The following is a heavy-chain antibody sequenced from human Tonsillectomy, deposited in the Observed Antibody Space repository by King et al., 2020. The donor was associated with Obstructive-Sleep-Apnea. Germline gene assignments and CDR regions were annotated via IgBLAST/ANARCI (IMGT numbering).Heavy chain of an antibody. CDR2: IYYSGST. CDR3: ARDRRCGGDCYSGFDY. CDR1: GGSISSGGYY. J-gene: IGHJ4*02. Sequence: VQLPESGPGLVKPSQNLSLTCTVSGGSISSGGYYWSWIRQHPGKGLEWIGYIYYSGSTYYNPSLKRRVTISVDTSKNQFSLKLSSVTAADTAVYYCARDRRCGGDCYSGFDYWGQGTLVTVSS. D-gene: IGHD2-21*02. V-gene: IGHV4-31*03.